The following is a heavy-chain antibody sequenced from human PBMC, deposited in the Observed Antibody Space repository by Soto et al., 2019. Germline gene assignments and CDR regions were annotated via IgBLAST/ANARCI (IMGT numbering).Heavy chain of an antibody. J-gene: IGHJ4*02. Sequence: SLTCAVYGGSFSGYYWSWIRQPPGKGLEWIGETNHSGSTNYNPSLKSRVTISVDTSKNQFSLKLSSVTAADTAVYYCARTRAAAGFRASLYGYWGQGTLVTVSS. CDR2: TNHSGST. V-gene: IGHV4-34*01. CDR3: ARTRAAAGFRASLYGY. D-gene: IGHD6-13*01. CDR1: GGSFSGYY.